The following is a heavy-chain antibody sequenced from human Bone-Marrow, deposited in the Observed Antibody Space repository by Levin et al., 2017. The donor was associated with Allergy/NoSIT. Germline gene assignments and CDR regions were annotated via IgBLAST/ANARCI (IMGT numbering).Heavy chain of an antibody. CDR3: AYRNWHAFDV. Sequence: GSGPTLVKPTQTLTLTCTFSGFSLSTSGVGVGWIRQPPGKALEWLALINWGDDGHYSPSLKNRLTVTKDTSKNQVVLTVTNVDPVDTATYYCAYRNWHAFDVWGQGTLVSVSS. CDR2: INWGDDG. CDR1: GFSLSTSGVG. J-gene: IGHJ3*01. V-gene: IGHV2-5*02.